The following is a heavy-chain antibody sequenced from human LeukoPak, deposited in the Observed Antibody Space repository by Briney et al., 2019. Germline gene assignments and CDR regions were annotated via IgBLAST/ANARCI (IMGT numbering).Heavy chain of an antibody. D-gene: IGHD3-16*02. CDR3: AKEWKSYVWGSYLCAFDI. Sequence: PGRSLRLSCAASGFTFSNYGMHWVRQAPGKGLEWVAVISYDGSNKYYADSVKGRFTISRDNSKNTLYLQMNSLRAEDTAVYYCAKEWKSYVWGSYLCAFDIWGQGTMVTVSS. CDR1: GFTFSNYG. V-gene: IGHV3-30*18. J-gene: IGHJ3*02. CDR2: ISYDGSNK.